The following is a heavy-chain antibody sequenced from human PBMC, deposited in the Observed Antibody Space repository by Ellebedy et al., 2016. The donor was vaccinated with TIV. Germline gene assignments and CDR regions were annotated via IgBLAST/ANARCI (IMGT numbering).Heavy chain of an antibody. CDR1: GFTFSSYG. J-gene: IGHJ4*02. D-gene: IGHD5-18*01. CDR3: ARAGIYSYGYAYDY. V-gene: IGHV3-48*02. CDR2: ISRSSITI. Sequence: PGGSLRLSCAASGFTFSSYGMNWVRQAPGKGLEWVSYISRSSITIYYADSVKARFTISRDNPKNSLDLQMDSMRDEDTAVYYCARAGIYSYGYAYDYWGQGTLVTVSS.